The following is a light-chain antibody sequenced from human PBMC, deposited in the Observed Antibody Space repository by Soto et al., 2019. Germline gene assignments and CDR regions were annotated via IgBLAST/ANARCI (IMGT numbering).Light chain of an antibody. V-gene: IGKV1-5*01. CDR3: QQYNGYSTWT. J-gene: IGKJ1*01. Sequence: DIQLTQSPSTLSASVGDRITLTCRASQSINIWLAWYQQTPGKAPKILIFDASRLATGVPSRFSGSGSGTEFTLPIIGLQPDDFATYYCQQYNGYSTWTFGQGTRVEPK. CDR1: QSINIW. CDR2: DAS.